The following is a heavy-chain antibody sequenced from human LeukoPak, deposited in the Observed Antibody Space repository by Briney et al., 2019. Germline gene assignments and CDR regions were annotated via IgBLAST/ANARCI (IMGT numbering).Heavy chain of an antibody. D-gene: IGHD4-17*01. J-gene: IGHJ4*02. V-gene: IGHV3-48*03. CDR3: AREHGGAYYFDY. CDR2: ISSSGSTI. CDR1: GVTFISYE. Sequence: GGSLILSCGASGVTFISYERNCGAHAPGEGLEWVSYISSSGSTIYYADSVKGRFTISRENTKNSLYLQMNSLRAEDTAVYYCAREHGGAYYFDYWGQGPLVTVSS.